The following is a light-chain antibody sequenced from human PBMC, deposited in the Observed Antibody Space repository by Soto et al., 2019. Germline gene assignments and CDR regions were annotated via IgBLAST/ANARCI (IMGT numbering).Light chain of an antibody. CDR1: SSNIGSNH. Sequence: QSVLTQPPSASGTPGQRVTISCSGSSSNIGSNHVYWYQQFPGTAPKLLIYRNNQRPSGVPDRFSGSKSGTSASLGISGLRSEDEADYYCAAWDDSLSGHWVFGGGTKLTVL. CDR3: AAWDDSLSGHWV. V-gene: IGLV1-47*01. CDR2: RNN. J-gene: IGLJ3*02.